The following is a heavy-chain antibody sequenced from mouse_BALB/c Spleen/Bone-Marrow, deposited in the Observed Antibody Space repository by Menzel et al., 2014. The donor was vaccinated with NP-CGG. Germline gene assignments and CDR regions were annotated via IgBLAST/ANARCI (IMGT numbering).Heavy chain of an antibody. CDR2: ISSGGGST. CDR1: GFGFSSSD. D-gene: IGHD1-2*01. V-gene: IGHV5-12-1*01. CDR3: ATHYYGRFDY. Sequence: DVKLVESEGGLVKPGGSLKLSYAASGFGFSSSDMSWVRQTPEKRLEWVAYISSGGGSTYYPDTVKGRFTISRDNAKNTLYLQMSSLKSEDTAMYYCATHYYGRFDYWGQGTTLTVSS. J-gene: IGHJ2*01.